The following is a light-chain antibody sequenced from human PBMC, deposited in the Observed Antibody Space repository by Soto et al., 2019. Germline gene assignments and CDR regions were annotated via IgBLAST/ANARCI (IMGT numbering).Light chain of an antibody. CDR2: EVS. Sequence: QSVLTQPASVSGSPGQSITISCTGTSSDVGSYNLVSWYQQHPGKAPKLMIYEVSKRPSGVSNRFSGSKSGNTASLTISGLQAEDDADYYCGSYADSSTFLYGFGTGTKVTGL. V-gene: IGLV2-23*02. J-gene: IGLJ1*01. CDR3: GSYADSSTFLYG. CDR1: SSDVGSYNL.